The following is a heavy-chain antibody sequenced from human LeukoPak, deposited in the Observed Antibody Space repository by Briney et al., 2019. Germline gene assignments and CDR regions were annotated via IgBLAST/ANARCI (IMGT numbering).Heavy chain of an antibody. CDR3: AKDSSSLPTDAFDI. D-gene: IGHD6-13*01. J-gene: IGHJ3*02. Sequence: GGSLRLSCAASGFTFSNYAMHWVRQAPGKGLEWVAVMSYDGNNKYYADSVKGRFTISRDNSKNTLYLQMNSLRAEDTAVYYCAKDSSSLPTDAFDIWGQGTMVTVSS. CDR1: GFTFSNYA. V-gene: IGHV3-30-3*01. CDR2: MSYDGNNK.